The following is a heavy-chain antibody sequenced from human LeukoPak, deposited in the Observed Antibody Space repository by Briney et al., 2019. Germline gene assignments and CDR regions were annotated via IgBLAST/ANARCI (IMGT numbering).Heavy chain of an antibody. CDR2: INHSGST. D-gene: IGHD1-1*01. J-gene: IGHJ4*02. V-gene: IGHV4-34*01. CDR3: ARVHPNLSLDY. Sequence: PSETLSLTCAVYGGSFSGYYWSWIRQPPGKGLEWIGEINHSGSTNYNPSLKSRVTISVDTSKNQFSLKLSSVTAADTAVYYCARVHPNLSLDYWGQGTLVTVSS. CDR1: GGSFSGYY.